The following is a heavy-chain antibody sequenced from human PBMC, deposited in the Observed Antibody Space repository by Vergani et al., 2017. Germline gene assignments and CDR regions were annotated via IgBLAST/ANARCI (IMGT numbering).Heavy chain of an antibody. Sequence: QLQLQESGPGLVKPSQTLSLTCTVSGGSISSGDYYWSWIRQPPGKGLEWIGHIYYSGSTYYNPSLKGRVTISVDTSKNQFSLKLSSVTAAETAVYYCARNLLLWFGELYDAFDIWGQGTMVTVSS. J-gene: IGHJ3*02. CDR1: GGSISSGDYY. D-gene: IGHD3-10*01. V-gene: IGHV4-30-4*08. CDR2: IYYSGST. CDR3: ARNLLLWFGELYDAFDI.